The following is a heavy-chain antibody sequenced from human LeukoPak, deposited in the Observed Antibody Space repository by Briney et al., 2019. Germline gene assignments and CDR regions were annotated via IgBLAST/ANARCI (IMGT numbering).Heavy chain of an antibody. Sequence: ASVTVSCKASGSTFTSYDINWVRQAPAQGHGWMGWMNPNNGNTNYAQKLQGRVTMTTDTSTSTAYMGLRSLRSDDTAVYYGAREPRQLRVIDPWGQGTLVTVSS. CDR2: MNPNNGNT. CDR1: GSTFTSYD. CDR3: AREPRQLRVIDP. V-gene: IGHV1-18*01. D-gene: IGHD5-18*01. J-gene: IGHJ5*02.